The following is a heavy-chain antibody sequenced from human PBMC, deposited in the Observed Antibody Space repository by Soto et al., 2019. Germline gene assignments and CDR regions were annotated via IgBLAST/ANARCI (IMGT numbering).Heavy chain of an antibody. V-gene: IGHV4-30-2*01. D-gene: IGHD2-2*01. Sequence: SETLSLTCALSVVSITSGAYSWSWIRQPPWKVLEWLGYISQSGATYYNPSLERRVTISMDPSKNAFSLTLSSVTAADTAVFYCARGSWDTEEQIPSFYFDPLCAGRLVNVSP. CDR1: VVSITSGAYS. CDR3: ARGSWDTEEQIPSFYFDP. CDR2: ISQSGAT. J-gene: IGHJ5*02.